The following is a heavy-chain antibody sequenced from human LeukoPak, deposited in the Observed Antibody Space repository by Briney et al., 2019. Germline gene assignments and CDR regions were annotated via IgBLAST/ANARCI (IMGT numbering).Heavy chain of an antibody. CDR2: IRYTGST. CDR3: ARHYSSGWDLDY. D-gene: IGHD6-19*01. J-gene: IGHJ4*02. CDR1: GGSISGYY. V-gene: IGHV4-59*08. Sequence: SETLSLTCTVSGGSISGYYWTWIRQSPGKRPEWLAYIRYTGSTNYNPSLKSRITISVDTSKNQLSLKLRSVTAADTAVYYCARHYSSGWDLDYWGQGTLVTV.